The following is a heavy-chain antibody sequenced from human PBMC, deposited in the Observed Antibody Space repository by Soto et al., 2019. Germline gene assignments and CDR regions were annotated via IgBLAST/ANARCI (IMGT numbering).Heavy chain of an antibody. CDR2: IGGGGSST. V-gene: IGHV3-23*01. J-gene: IGHJ4*02. D-gene: IGHD3-10*01. Sequence: GGSLRLSCAASGFTFSTYVMSWVRQAPGKGPEWVSTIGGGGSSTYYADSVKGRFTISRDNSKNTLYLQMNSLRPEDTAAYYCAKEGALGLYYFDYWGQGTLVTVSS. CDR1: GFTFSTYV. CDR3: AKEGALGLYYFDY.